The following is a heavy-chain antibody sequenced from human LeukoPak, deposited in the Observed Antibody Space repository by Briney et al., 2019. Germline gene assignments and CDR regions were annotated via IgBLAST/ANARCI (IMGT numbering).Heavy chain of an antibody. CDR3: AREADSSSWPRYFDY. Sequence: GGSLRLSCAASGFTFSSYSMNWVRQAPGKGLEWVSSISSSSSYIYYADSVKGRFTISRDNAKNSLYLQMNSLRAEDTAVYYCAREADSSSWPRYFDYWGQGTLVTVSS. D-gene: IGHD6-13*01. CDR2: ISSSSSYI. V-gene: IGHV3-21*01. J-gene: IGHJ4*02. CDR1: GFTFSSYS.